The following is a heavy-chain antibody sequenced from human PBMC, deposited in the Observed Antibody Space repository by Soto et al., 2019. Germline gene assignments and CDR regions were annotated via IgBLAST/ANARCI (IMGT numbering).Heavy chain of an antibody. CDR3: ARGGLTIFGVVMKDWFDP. CDR1: GGSFSGYY. J-gene: IGHJ5*02. D-gene: IGHD3-3*01. Sequence: SETLSLTCAVYGGSFSGYYWSWIRQPPGKGLEWIGEINHSGSTNHNPSLKSRVTISVDTSKNQFSLKLSSVTAADTAVYYCARGGLTIFGVVMKDWFDPWGQGTLVTVSS. V-gene: IGHV4-34*01. CDR2: INHSGST.